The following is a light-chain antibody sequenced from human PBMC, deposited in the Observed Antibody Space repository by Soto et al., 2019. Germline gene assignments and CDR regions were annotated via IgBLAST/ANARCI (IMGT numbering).Light chain of an antibody. CDR3: QQYYSYPFT. V-gene: IGKV3-20*01. Sequence: DIVLTQSPGTLSLSPGERAALSCRASQSVSSSYLAWYQQKPGQAPRLLIYGASNRATGIPDRFSGSGSGTDFTLTISRLEPEDFAVYYCQQYYSYPFTFGPGTKVDIK. CDR1: QSVSSSY. J-gene: IGKJ3*01. CDR2: GAS.